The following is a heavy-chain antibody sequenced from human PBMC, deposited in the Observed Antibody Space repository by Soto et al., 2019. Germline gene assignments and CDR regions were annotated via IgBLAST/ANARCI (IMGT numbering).Heavy chain of an antibody. D-gene: IGHD6-13*01. CDR1: GFTFSSYA. CDR3: ARLSPIAAAFDY. V-gene: IGHV3-64*01. J-gene: IGHJ4*02. CDR2: ISSNGGST. Sequence: EVQLVESGEGLVQPGGSLRLSCAASGFTFSSYAMHWVRQAPGKGLEYVSAISSNGGSTYYANSVKGRFTISRDKSKNTLYLQMGSLRAEDMAVYYCARLSPIAAAFDYWGQGTLVTVSS.